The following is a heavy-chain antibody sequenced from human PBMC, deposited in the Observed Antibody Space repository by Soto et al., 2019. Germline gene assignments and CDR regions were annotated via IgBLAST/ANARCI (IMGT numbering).Heavy chain of an antibody. Sequence: GGSLRLSCTTSGFTFNTYGMHCVRQAPGKGLEWVAIIWYDGSNKYYADSVKGRFTISRDNSKNTLYLQMNSLGAEDTALYYCARADCTGAYCYSWPFNYGVDVWGQGTTVTVSS. CDR1: GFTFNTYG. D-gene: IGHD2-15*01. V-gene: IGHV3-33*08. CDR2: IWYDGSNK. J-gene: IGHJ6*02. CDR3: ARADCTGAYCYSWPFNYGVDV.